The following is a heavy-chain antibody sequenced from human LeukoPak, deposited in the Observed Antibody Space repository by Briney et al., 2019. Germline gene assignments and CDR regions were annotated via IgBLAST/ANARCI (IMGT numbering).Heavy chain of an antibody. CDR1: GFSFSGYW. Sequence: PGGSLRLSCAGSGFSFSGYWMSWVRQAPGKGLEWVANIKQDDSEKYYVDSVKGGFTISRDNARHPLYLQMNSLRAEDTAVYYCARDQRDYDFWSGSNYFYYYMDVWGKGTTVTVSS. J-gene: IGHJ6*03. CDR2: IKQDDSEK. D-gene: IGHD3-3*01. V-gene: IGHV3-7*01. CDR3: ARDQRDYDFWSGSNYFYYYMDV.